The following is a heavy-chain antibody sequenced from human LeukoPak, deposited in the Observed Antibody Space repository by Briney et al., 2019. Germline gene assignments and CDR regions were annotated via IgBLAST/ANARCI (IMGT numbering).Heavy chain of an antibody. CDR1: GYTFTSYG. V-gene: IGHV1-18*01. Sequence: GASVKVSSKASGYTFTSYGISWVRQAPGQGLEWMGWISAYNGNTNYAQKLPGRVTMTTDTSTSTAYMELRSLRSEDTAVYYCGRNRYYYDSSGYTQYYFDYWGQGTLVTVSS. D-gene: IGHD3-22*01. J-gene: IGHJ4*02. CDR2: ISAYNGNT. CDR3: GRNRYYYDSSGYTQYYFDY.